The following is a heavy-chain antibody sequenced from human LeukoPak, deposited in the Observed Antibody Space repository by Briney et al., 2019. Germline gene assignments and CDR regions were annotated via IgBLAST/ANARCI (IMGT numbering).Heavy chain of an antibody. D-gene: IGHD3-10*01. CDR3: ARGAMVRGVHLDY. CDR1: GGSFSGYY. V-gene: IGHV4-34*01. J-gene: IGHJ4*02. Sequence: SETLSLTCAVYGGSFSGYYWSWIRQPPGKGPEGIGEINHSGSTNYNPPLTSRVTISVDTSKNQFSLKLSSVAAADTAVYYCARGAMVRGVHLDYWGQGTLVTVSS. CDR2: INHSGST.